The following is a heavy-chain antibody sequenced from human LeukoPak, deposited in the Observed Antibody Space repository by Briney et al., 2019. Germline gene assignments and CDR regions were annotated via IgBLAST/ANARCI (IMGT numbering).Heavy chain of an antibody. CDR3: ARHVVVPPAKTGWYDP. J-gene: IGHJ5*02. Sequence: GGSLRLSCAASGFTFSSYGMHWVRQAPGKGLEWVAVISYGGSNDYYADSVKGRFTISRDNSKNTLYLQMNSLRAEDTAVYYCARHVVVPPAKTGWYDPWGQGTLVTVSS. V-gene: IGHV3-30*03. D-gene: IGHD2-2*01. CDR2: ISYGGSND. CDR1: GFTFSSYG.